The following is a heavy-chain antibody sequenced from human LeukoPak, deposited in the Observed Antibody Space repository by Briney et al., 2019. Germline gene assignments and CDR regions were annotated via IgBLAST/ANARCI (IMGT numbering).Heavy chain of an antibody. Sequence: PSETLSLTCTVSGGSISSYYWSWIRQPPGKGLEWIGYIYYSGSTNYNPSLKSRVTISVDTSKNQFSLKLSSVTAADTAVYYCARETSPSGSPRRYFDYWGQGTLVTVSS. CDR2: IYYSGST. D-gene: IGHD1-26*01. J-gene: IGHJ4*02. CDR1: GGSISSYY. V-gene: IGHV4-59*01. CDR3: ARETSPSGSPRRYFDY.